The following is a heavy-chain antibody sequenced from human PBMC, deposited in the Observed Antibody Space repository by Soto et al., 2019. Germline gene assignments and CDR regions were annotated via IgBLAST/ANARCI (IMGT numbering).Heavy chain of an antibody. Sequence: QVQLVESGGGVVQPGRSLRLSCAASGFNFSSYVMHWVRQAPGKGLEWVAVIWYDGGNKYYADSVKGRFTISRDNAKNTQYLQMNSLRAEDTAVYYCARDGQWLPRDGLRSSYYFDYWGQGTLVTVSS. J-gene: IGHJ4*02. CDR1: GFNFSSYV. CDR2: IWYDGGNK. CDR3: ARDGQWLPRDGLRSSYYFDY. V-gene: IGHV3-33*01. D-gene: IGHD6-19*01.